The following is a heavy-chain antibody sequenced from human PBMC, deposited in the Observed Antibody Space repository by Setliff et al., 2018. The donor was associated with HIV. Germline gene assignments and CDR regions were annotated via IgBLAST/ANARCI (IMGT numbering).Heavy chain of an antibody. D-gene: IGHD5-12*01. V-gene: IGHV4-59*01. CDR1: GAPISSYY. CDR2: IYNSGYT. J-gene: IGHJ6*02. Sequence: SETLSLTCKVSGAPISSYYWNWIRQPPGKGLEWIGYIYNSGYTNYKPSLKSRVTISLDTSKNQSSLNLRSVTAADTAVYYCARGDGYRGNDAYYDSGMDVWGQGITVTVSS. CDR3: ARGDGYRGNDAYYDSGMDV.